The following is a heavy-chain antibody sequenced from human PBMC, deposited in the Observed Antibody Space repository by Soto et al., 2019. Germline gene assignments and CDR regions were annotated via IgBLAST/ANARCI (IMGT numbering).Heavy chain of an antibody. J-gene: IGHJ4*02. CDR1: GDSFDKFA. Sequence: QVQLVQSGAEMKKPGSSVNVSCKASGDSFDKFAFSWVRQAPGQGLEWLGGIIPFFKTANYAQTFHDRVTISADESTNTVYLQLRSLTPDDTALYFWAREGGKQMFLSPLGYWGQGTMITVSS. D-gene: IGHD1-26*01. V-gene: IGHV1-69*01. CDR3: AREGGKQMFLSPLGY. CDR2: IIPFFKTA.